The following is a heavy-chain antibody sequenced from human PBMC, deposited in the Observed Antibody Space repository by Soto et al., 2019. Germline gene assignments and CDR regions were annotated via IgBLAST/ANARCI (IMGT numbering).Heavy chain of an antibody. CDR2: ISYDGSNK. CDR3: ARADRDGCNYGDY. Sequence: QVQLVESGGGVVQPGRSLRLSCAASGFTFSSYAMHWVRQAPGKGLDWVAVISYDGSNKYYADSVKGRFTISRDNSKNTLYLQMNSLRADDTAIYYCARADRDGCNYGDYWGQGSLVTVSS. D-gene: IGHD5-12*01. V-gene: IGHV3-30-3*01. J-gene: IGHJ4*02. CDR1: GFTFSSYA.